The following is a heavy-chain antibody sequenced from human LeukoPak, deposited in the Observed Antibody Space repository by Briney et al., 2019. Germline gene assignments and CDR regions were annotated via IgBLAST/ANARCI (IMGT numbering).Heavy chain of an antibody. D-gene: IGHD6-19*01. Sequence: PSETLSLTCTVSGDSISDDYWSWLRQPPGKGLEWIAYIHYSGTTNYNPSLKSRVTISIDTSKKQFSLKVSSVTAAGTAVYYCARGAGWYNYWGQGTLVTVSS. CDR2: IHYSGTT. CDR3: ARGAGWYNY. CDR1: GDSISDDY. J-gene: IGHJ4*02. V-gene: IGHV4-59*01.